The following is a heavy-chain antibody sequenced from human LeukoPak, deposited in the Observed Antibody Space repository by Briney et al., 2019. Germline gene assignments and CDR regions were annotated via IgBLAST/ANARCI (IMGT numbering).Heavy chain of an antibody. D-gene: IGHD4-17*01. Sequence: PGGSLRLSCAASGFTFSSYGMHWVRQAPGKGLEWVAFIRYDGSNKYYADSVKGRFTMSRDNSKNTLYLQMNSLRAEDTAVYYCAKPFTPYGDYYDYWGQGTLVTVSS. CDR3: AKPFTPYGDYYDY. V-gene: IGHV3-30*02. CDR2: IRYDGSNK. CDR1: GFTFSSYG. J-gene: IGHJ4*02.